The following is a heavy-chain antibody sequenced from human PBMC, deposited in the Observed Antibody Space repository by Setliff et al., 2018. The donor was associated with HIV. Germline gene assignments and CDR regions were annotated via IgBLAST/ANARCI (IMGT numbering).Heavy chain of an antibody. CDR3: ARDFWGGSYSSDY. D-gene: IGHD1-26*01. CDR1: GFTFSTHS. V-gene: IGHV3-48*01. Sequence: LRLSCAASGFTFSTHSMSWVRRAPGKGLEWISYISFSSSVIYYADSVKGRFTISRDNAKNSLYLQMNSLRAEDTAVYYCARDFWGGSYSSDYWGQGTLVTVSS. J-gene: IGHJ4*02. CDR2: ISFSSSVI.